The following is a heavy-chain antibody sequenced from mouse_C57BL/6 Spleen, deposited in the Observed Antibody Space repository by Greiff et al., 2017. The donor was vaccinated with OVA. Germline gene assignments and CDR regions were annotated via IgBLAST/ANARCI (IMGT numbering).Heavy chain of an antibody. V-gene: IGHV1-69*01. D-gene: IGHD2-3*01. J-gene: IGHJ4*01. Sequence: VQLQQPGAELVMPGASVKLSCKASGYTFTSYWMHWVTQRPGQGLEWIGEIDPSDSYTNYNQKFKGKSTLTVDKSSSTAYMQLSSLTSEDSAVYYCARRDGYYFYAMDYWGQGTSVTVSS. CDR1: GYTFTSYW. CDR3: ARRDGYYFYAMDY. CDR2: IDPSDSYT.